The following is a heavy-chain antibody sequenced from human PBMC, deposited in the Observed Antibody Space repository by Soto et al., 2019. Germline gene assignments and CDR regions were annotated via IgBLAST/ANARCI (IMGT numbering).Heavy chain of an antibody. V-gene: IGHV2-5*02. CDR3: AKRGRAAGVLLAT. Sequence: QITLKESGPTLVKPTQTLTLTCTFSGFSLDTSGAAVGWIRQPPGKGLEWLSVIYWDDDKRSSPSLRSRLTIPKDHPNTKGVLRTTTRAPAEKSVFFCAKRGRAAGVLLATGGRGPLAPVSS. J-gene: IGHJ4*02. D-gene: IGHD3-10*01. CDR2: IYWDDDK. CDR1: GFSLDTSGAA.